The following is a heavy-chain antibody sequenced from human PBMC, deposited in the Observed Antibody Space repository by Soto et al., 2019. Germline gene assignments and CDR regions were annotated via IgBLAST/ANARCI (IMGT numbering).Heavy chain of an antibody. D-gene: IGHD3-16*01. CDR3: ARRWGDYFDY. CDR2: IYYSGHT. Sequence: SETLSLTCTVSGGSISSRSYYWGWIRQSPGKGLEWIASIYYSGHTYYNPSLKSRVTISVDTSKNQFSLKLSSVTAADTAVYYCARRWGDYFDYWGQGTLVT. J-gene: IGHJ4*02. CDR1: GGSISSRSYY. V-gene: IGHV4-39*01.